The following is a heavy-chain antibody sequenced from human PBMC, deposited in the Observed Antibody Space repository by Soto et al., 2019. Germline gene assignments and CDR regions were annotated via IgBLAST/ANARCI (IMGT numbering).Heavy chain of an antibody. J-gene: IGHJ6*02. CDR2: INPNSGGT. CDR3: ARDAYTTGYGMDV. V-gene: IGHV1-2*02. D-gene: IGHD4-17*01. CDR1: GYTFTGYY. Sequence: ASVKVSCKASGYTFTGYYMHWVRQAPGQGLEWMGWINPNSGGTNYAQKFQGKVTMTRDASISTAYMELSRLRSDDTAVYYCARDAYTTGYGMDVWGQGTTVTVSS.